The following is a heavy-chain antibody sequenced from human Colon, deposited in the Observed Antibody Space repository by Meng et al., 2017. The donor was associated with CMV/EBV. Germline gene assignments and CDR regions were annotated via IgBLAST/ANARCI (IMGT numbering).Heavy chain of an antibody. J-gene: IGHJ4*02. D-gene: IGHD1-26*01. CDR3: ARDPSGSRVPFDY. Sequence: GLLLQSRDKENQPGPQMTSSCKASGQAFTGYSMPWVRQAPGQGLEWMGCINPHSGATDYAQKFQGRFTMTRDTSITTVYMELSSLRSDDTAVYYCARDPSGSRVPFDYWGQGSLVTASS. CDR2: INPHSGAT. V-gene: IGHV1-2*02. CDR1: GQAFTGYS.